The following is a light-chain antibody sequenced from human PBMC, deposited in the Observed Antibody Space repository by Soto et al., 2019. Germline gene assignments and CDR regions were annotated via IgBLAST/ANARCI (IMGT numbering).Light chain of an antibody. CDR2: DND. Sequence: QSVLTQPPSVSGAPGQRVTVSCTGSSSNIGAGHHVHWYQQLPGTAPKLLIFDNDNRPSGVPDRFSGSKSGTSASLAISGLQAEDEAAYYCHSYDSSLSDVLFGGGTKLTVL. CDR3: HSYDSSLSDVL. CDR1: SSNIGAGHH. J-gene: IGLJ2*01. V-gene: IGLV1-40*01.